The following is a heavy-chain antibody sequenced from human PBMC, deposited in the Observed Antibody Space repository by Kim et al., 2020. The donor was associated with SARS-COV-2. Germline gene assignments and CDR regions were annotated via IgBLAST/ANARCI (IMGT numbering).Heavy chain of an antibody. CDR1: GYTFTSYG. Sequence: ASVKVSCKASGYTFTSYGISWVRQAPGQGLEWMGWISAHNGNTDYAQKLQGRVTMTTHTSTITAYMELRSLRSDDTAVYYCARDLDSYRDPDVWGQGTTVTVSS. D-gene: IGHD1-26*01. J-gene: IGHJ6*02. CDR3: ARDLDSYRDPDV. CDR2: ISAHNGNT. V-gene: IGHV1-18*01.